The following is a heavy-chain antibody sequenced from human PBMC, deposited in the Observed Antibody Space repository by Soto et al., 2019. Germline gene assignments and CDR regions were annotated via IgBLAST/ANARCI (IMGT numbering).Heavy chain of an antibody. Sequence: GGSQILSCAAAGCTFISYSRNWVRQATGKGLEWVSYISSSSSTIYYADSVKGRFTISRDNAKNSLYLQMNSLRAEDTAVYYCARDLGSSWYPEYFQHWGQGTLVTVSS. J-gene: IGHJ1*01. CDR1: GCTFISYS. V-gene: IGHV3-48*01. D-gene: IGHD6-13*01. CDR2: ISSSSSTI. CDR3: ARDLGSSWYPEYFQH.